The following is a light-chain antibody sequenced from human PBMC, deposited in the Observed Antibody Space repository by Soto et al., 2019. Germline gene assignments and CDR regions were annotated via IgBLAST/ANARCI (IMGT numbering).Light chain of an antibody. CDR3: QQYGSSRWT. Sequence: EIVLTQSPGTLSLSPGERATLSCRASQSVSTTYLAWYQQKPGQAPRLLIYGASSRATGIPDRFSGSGSGTDFTLTISRLEPEDFAVSYCQQYGSSRWTFGQGTKV. J-gene: IGKJ1*01. V-gene: IGKV3-20*01. CDR2: GAS. CDR1: QSVSTTY.